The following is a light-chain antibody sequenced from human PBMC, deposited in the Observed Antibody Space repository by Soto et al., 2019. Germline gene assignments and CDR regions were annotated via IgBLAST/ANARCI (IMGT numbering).Light chain of an antibody. J-gene: IGKJ4*01. CDR1: QSVSSN. CDR2: GTS. V-gene: IGKV3-15*01. Sequence: EIEMTQSPATLSVSPGERATLFCRASQSVSSNLAWYQQKAGQAPRLLIYGTSTRYTGIPARFSGSGSGTDVTLTIISLQSEDFAVYYCQQYNNWPPLTFGGGTKVEIK. CDR3: QQYNNWPPLT.